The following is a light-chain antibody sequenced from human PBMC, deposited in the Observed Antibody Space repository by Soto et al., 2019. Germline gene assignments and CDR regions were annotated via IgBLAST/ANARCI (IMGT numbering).Light chain of an antibody. J-gene: IGKJ1*01. CDR1: ESVLYSANHKNY. CDR3: QQGYSNPWT. Sequence: DIVMTQSPDSLAVSLCERATINCQSSESVLYSANHKNYLAWYQQKPGKATKLLIYAASNLQSGVPSRFSGSGSGTNFTLSLNSLQPEDFATYYCQQGYSNPWTFGQGTKVDI. CDR2: AAS. V-gene: IGKV4-1*01.